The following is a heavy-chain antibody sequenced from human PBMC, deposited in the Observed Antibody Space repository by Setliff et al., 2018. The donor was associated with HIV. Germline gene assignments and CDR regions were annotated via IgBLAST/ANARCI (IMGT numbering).Heavy chain of an antibody. J-gene: IGHJ4*02. CDR3: ATPPTFYYDDTGLGYFAY. CDR1: GLTFSRYA. V-gene: IGHV3-23*01. D-gene: IGHD3-22*01. CDR2: VSGRGSDK. Sequence: LRLSCAASGLTFSRYAVSWVRQAPGKGLEWVSSVSGRGSDKYYADSVKGRFIISRDNSRNTLYLQMTGLRADDTAVYYCATPPTFYYDDTGLGYFAYWGQGALVTVSS.